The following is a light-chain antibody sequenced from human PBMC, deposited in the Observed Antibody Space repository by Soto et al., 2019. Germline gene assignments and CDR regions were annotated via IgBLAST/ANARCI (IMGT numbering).Light chain of an antibody. CDR2: EVS. CDR1: SSDVGGYNY. CDR3: SSYAGSNNRYV. V-gene: IGLV2-8*01. Sequence: QSALTQPPSASGSPGQSVTISCTGTSSDVGGYNYVSWYQQHPGKAPKLMIYEVSKRPSGVPDRFSGSKSGNTASLTVSGLQAEDEADYYCSSYAGSNNRYVCGTGTKLTVL. J-gene: IGLJ1*01.